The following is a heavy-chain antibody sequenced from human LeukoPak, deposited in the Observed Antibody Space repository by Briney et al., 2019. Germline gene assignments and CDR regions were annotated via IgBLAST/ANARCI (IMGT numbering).Heavy chain of an antibody. CDR2: ISSSSSSYI. Sequence: GGSLRLSCAASGFTFSSYAMSWVRQAPGKGLEWVSSISSSSSSYIYYADSVKGRFTISRDNAKNSLYLQMNSLRAEDTAVYYCASACGGDCYYTTSFDYWGQGTLVTVSS. J-gene: IGHJ4*02. V-gene: IGHV3-21*01. D-gene: IGHD2-21*02. CDR1: GFTFSSYA. CDR3: ASACGGDCYYTTSFDY.